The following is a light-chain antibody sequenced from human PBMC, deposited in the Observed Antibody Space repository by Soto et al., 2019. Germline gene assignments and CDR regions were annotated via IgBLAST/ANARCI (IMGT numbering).Light chain of an antibody. Sequence: DIQMTQSPSTLSASVGDRVTITCRASQSITDWLAWYQQKPGKAPKSLIYKASNLEGGVPSRFSGSGSGTEFTLTISSVQPDDFATYYCQYWDDYSWTFGQGTKGEIK. CDR2: KAS. V-gene: IGKV1-5*03. J-gene: IGKJ1*01. CDR3: QYWDDYSWT. CDR1: QSITDW.